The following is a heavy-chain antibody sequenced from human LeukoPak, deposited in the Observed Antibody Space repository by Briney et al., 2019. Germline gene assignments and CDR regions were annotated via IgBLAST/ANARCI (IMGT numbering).Heavy chain of an antibody. Sequence: PGGTLRLSCAASGFTFSSYGMSWVRQAPGKGLEWVSAISGSGGSTYYADSVKGRFTISGDNAKNSLYLQMNSLRAEDTAVYYCASDYYDSSGYPLTGIFDYWGQGTLVTVSS. CDR3: ASDYYDSSGYPLTGIFDY. CDR2: ISGSGGST. D-gene: IGHD3-22*01. V-gene: IGHV3-23*01. J-gene: IGHJ4*02. CDR1: GFTFSSYG.